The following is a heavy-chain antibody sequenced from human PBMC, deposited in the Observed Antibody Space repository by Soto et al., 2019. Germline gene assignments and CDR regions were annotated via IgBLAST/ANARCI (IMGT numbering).Heavy chain of an antibody. CDR2: INSDGSST. J-gene: IGHJ4*02. Sequence: PGGSLRLSCAASGFTFSSYWMHWVRQAQGKGLVWVSRINSDGSSTSYADSVKGRFTISRDNAKNTLYLQMNSLRAEDTAVYYCARVGDLSNYNDSSGYGVYFDNWGQGTLVTVSS. V-gene: IGHV3-74*01. CDR1: GFTFSSYW. D-gene: IGHD3-22*01. CDR3: ARVGDLSNYNDSSGYGVYFDN.